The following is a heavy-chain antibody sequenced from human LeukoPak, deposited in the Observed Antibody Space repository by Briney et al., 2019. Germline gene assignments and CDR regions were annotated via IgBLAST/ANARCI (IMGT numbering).Heavy chain of an antibody. CDR1: GFTFSSYG. Sequence: GGSLRLSCTASGFTFSSYGMHWVRQAPGKGLEWVAFIRYDGSNKYYADSVKGRFTISRDNSKNTLYLQMNSLRAEDTAVYYCARGRIAVARLFDYWGQGTLVTVSS. V-gene: IGHV3-30*02. CDR2: IRYDGSNK. J-gene: IGHJ4*02. CDR3: ARGRIAVARLFDY. D-gene: IGHD6-19*01.